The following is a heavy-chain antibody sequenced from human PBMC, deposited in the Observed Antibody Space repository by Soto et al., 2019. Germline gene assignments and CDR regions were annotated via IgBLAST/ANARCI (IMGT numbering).Heavy chain of an antibody. CDR2: IFHDGTA. Sequence: SETLSLTCAVSGVSISSGNWWTWVRQTPQRGLEYIGEIFHDGTANYYPSFERRVAISVDTSKNQFSLKPTSVTAADTAIYFCARLVYDTRLNYMYFDFWGQGALVTVSS. CDR3: ARLVYDTRLNYMYFDF. V-gene: IGHV4-4*02. CDR1: GVSISSGNW. D-gene: IGHD2-8*01. J-gene: IGHJ4*02.